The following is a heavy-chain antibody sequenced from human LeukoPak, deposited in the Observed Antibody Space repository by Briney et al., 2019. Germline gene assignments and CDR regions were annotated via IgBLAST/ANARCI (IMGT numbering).Heavy chain of an antibody. J-gene: IGHJ4*02. V-gene: IGHV1-2*06. CDR2: INPNSGGT. D-gene: IGHD3-22*01. CDR3: ARVLGGSGYYPLYY. CDR1: GYTFTGYY. Sequence: ASVKVSCKASGYTFTGYYMHWVRQAPGQGLERVGRINPNSGGTNYAQKFQGRVTMTRDTSISTAYMELSRLRSDDTAVYYCARVLGGSGYYPLYYWGQGTLVTVSS.